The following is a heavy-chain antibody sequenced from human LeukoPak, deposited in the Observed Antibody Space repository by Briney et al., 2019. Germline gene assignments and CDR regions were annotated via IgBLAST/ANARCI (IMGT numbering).Heavy chain of an antibody. J-gene: IGHJ4*02. CDR2: INPDSGGT. CDR1: RSTFTGYY. D-gene: IGHD3-22*01. CDR3: ARDGYYDSSGYYYPLFDY. V-gene: IGHV1-2*02. Sequence: WASVKLSCNASRSTFTGYYMHWVRQAPGQGLERLARINPDSGGTNYAQSIKGRVTMSRDTSISTAYMELSRLRSDDTAVYYCARDGYYDSSGYYYPLFDYWGQGTLVTVSS.